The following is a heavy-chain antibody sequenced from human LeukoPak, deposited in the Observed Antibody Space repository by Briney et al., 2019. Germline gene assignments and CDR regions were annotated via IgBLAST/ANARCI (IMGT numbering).Heavy chain of an antibody. CDR3: ARDDDYDFWSGYWNYYGMDV. CDR2: ISGSGGST. J-gene: IGHJ6*02. CDR1: GFTFSNYA. V-gene: IGHV3-23*01. Sequence: GGSLRLSCAASGFTFSNYAMSWVRQAPGKGLEWVSAISGSGGSTYYADSVKGRFTISRDNSKNTLFLQMNSLRAEDTAVCYCARDDDYDFWSGYWNYYGMDVWGQGTTVTVSS. D-gene: IGHD3-3*01.